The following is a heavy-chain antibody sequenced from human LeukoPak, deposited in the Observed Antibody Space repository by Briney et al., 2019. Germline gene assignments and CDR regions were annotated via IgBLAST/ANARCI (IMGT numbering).Heavy chain of an antibody. J-gene: IGHJ4*02. CDR2: ISTGSSTI. V-gene: IGHV3-48*02. Sequence: GGSLRLSCAASGFTFSSYSMIWVRQAPGKGLEWVSYISTGSSTIYYAGSVKGRFTISRDNAKNSLYLQMNSLRDEDTAVYYCARDVERTGGTYYYGSGSPRGWGQGTLVTVSS. D-gene: IGHD3-10*01. CDR3: ARDVERTGGTYYYGSGSPRG. CDR1: GFTFSSYS.